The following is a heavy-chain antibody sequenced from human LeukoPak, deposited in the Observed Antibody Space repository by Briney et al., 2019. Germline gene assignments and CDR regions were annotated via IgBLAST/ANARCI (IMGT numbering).Heavy chain of an antibody. Sequence: PSETLSLTCIVSGGSISTYYWSWIRQPPGKGLEWIGYIYFSGSTKYNPSLKSRVTISVDTSKNQFSLKLSSVTAADTAVYYCARVQQLAGYYYYMDVWGKGITVTVSS. CDR1: GGSISTYY. D-gene: IGHD6-6*01. J-gene: IGHJ6*03. CDR3: ARVQQLAGYYYYMDV. CDR2: IYFSGST. V-gene: IGHV4-59*01.